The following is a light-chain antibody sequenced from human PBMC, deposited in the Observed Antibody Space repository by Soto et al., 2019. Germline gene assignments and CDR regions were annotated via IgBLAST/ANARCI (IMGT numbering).Light chain of an antibody. CDR1: SSNIGAGYD. Sequence: QSVLTQPPSVSGAPGQRVTISCTGSSSNIGAGYDVHWYQQLPGTAPKLLIYSNSHRPSGVPDRFSGSKSGTSASLAITGLQAEDAADYYCQSYDSSLSGSVFGGGTKLTVL. CDR2: SNS. CDR3: QSYDSSLSGSV. V-gene: IGLV1-40*01. J-gene: IGLJ3*02.